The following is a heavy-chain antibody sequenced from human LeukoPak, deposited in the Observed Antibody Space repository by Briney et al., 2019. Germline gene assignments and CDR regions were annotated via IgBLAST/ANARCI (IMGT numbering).Heavy chain of an antibody. CDR1: GDSVSSNSAA. V-gene: IGHV6-1*01. CDR2: TYYRSKWYY. D-gene: IGHD3-10*01. CDR3: AGGHGGSWFDS. J-gene: IGHJ5*01. Sequence: SQTLSLTCAISGDSVSSNSAAWNWLRQSPSRGLEWLGRTYYRSKWYYDYAVSVKSRITFNPDTSKNQFSLQLNSVTPEDTAVYYCAGGHGGSWFDSWGQGTLVTVSS.